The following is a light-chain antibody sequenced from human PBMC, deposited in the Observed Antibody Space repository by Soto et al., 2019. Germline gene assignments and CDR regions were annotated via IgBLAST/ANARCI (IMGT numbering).Light chain of an antibody. CDR3: QQYNNWPPIT. CDR1: QSVSVN. V-gene: IGKV3-15*01. Sequence: EIVMTQSPPTLSVSPAERATLSCRASQSVSVNVAWYQHKPCQAPRLLIYGASTRATGIPARFSGSGSGTDFTLSISRLQSEDFAVYYCQQYNNWPPITFGGGTKVEIK. CDR2: GAS. J-gene: IGKJ4*01.